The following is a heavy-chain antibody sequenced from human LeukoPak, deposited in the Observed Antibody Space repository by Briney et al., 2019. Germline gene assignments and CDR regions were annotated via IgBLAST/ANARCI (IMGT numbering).Heavy chain of an antibody. CDR3: AREGRYYDSSGYFYYYGMDV. J-gene: IGHJ6*02. CDR2: ISSSGSNI. D-gene: IGHD3-22*01. Sequence: XXQAPGKGXEWVSYISSSGSNIYYADSVKGRFTITRDNAKNSLYLQMNSLRAEDTAVYCCAREGRYYDSSGYFYYYGMDVWGQGTTVTVSS. V-gene: IGHV3-48*03.